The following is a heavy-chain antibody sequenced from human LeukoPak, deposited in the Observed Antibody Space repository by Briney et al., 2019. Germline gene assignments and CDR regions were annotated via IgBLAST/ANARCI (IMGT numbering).Heavy chain of an antibody. CDR3: ANMLD. CDR1: GFTFSDHY. V-gene: IGHV3-72*01. Sequence: PGGSLRLSCAASGFTFSDHYMDWVRQAPGKGLEWVGRTRNKANSYTTEYAASVKGRFTISRDDSKNSLYLQMNSLKTGDTAVYYCANMLDWGQGTLVTVSS. J-gene: IGHJ4*02. CDR2: TRNKANSYTT. D-gene: IGHD2-8*01.